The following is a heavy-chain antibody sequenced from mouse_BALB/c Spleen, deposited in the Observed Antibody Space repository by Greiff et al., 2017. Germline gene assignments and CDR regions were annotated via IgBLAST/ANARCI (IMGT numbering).Heavy chain of an antibody. J-gene: IGHJ1*01. Sequence: EVQLVESGGGLVKPGGSLKLSCAASGFTFSSYAMSWVRQTPEKRLEWVASISSGGSTYYPDSVKGRFTISRDNARNILYLRMSSLRSEDTAMYYCARALDGYYWYFDVWGAGTTVTVSS. V-gene: IGHV5-6-5*01. CDR3: ARALDGYYWYFDV. CDR1: GFTFSSYA. CDR2: ISSGGST. D-gene: IGHD2-3*01.